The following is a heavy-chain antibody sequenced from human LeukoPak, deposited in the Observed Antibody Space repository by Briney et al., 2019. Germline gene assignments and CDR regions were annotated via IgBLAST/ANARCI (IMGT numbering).Heavy chain of an antibody. J-gene: IGHJ4*02. D-gene: IGHD1-26*01. CDR3: AKPSGSGFDH. CDR1: GFSFSTHD. Sequence: QSGGSLRPSCGASGFSFSTHDMHWVRQAPGKGLEWVAFIRYDGSYQYYVDSVKGRFTISRDNSKNTVSLQMNSLRPEDTALYYCAKPSGSGFDHWGQGTLVTVSS. V-gene: IGHV3-30*02. CDR2: IRYDGSYQ.